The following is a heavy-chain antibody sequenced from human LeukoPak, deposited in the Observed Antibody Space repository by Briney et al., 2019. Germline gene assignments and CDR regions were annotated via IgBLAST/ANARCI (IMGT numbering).Heavy chain of an antibody. V-gene: IGHV4-39*01. Sequence: ASETLSLTCIVSDGSISSSSFYWGWIRQPPGKGLEWVGSIYYSGSTYSGSTYYNPSLKSRVTISVDTSKNQFSLKLSSVTAADTAVYYCARHKKSSYNYGFHAFDIWGQGTMVTVSS. CDR3: ARHKKSSYNYGFHAFDI. CDR2: IYYSGSTYSGST. D-gene: IGHD3/OR15-3a*01. J-gene: IGHJ3*02. CDR1: DGSISSSSFY.